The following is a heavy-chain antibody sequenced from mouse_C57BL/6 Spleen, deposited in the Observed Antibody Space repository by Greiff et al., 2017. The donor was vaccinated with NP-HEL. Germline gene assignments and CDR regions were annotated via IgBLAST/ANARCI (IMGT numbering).Heavy chain of an antibody. Sequence: EVQVVESGGGLVKPGGSLKLSCAASGFTFSDYGMHWVRQAPEKGLEWVAYISSGSSTIYYADTVKGRFTISRDNAKNTLFLQMTSLRSEDTAMYYCARPRRDYDDYAMDYWGQGTSVTVSS. CDR3: ARPRRDYDDYAMDY. J-gene: IGHJ4*01. CDR2: ISSGSSTI. D-gene: IGHD2-4*01. V-gene: IGHV5-17*01. CDR1: GFTFSDYG.